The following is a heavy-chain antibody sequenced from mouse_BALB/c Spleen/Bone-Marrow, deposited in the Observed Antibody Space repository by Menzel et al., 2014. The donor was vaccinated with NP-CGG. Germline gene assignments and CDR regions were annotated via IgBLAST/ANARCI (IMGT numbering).Heavy chain of an antibody. Sequence: EVQLVESGGGLVKPGGSLRLSCATSGFTFSDFHMEWVRQPPGKRLEWIVTSRNKANDYTTEYSAYVKGRFIVCRDTTQSILFHQMSALRAEDTAIYCCARGELVTGRFDYWGQGTPVTVPS. CDR3: ARGELVTGRFDY. V-gene: IGHV7-1*02. D-gene: IGHD2-5*01. CDR2: SRNKANDYTT. J-gene: IGHJ2*01. CDR1: GFTFSDFH.